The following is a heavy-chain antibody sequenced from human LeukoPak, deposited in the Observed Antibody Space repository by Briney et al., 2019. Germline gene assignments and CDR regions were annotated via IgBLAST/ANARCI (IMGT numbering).Heavy chain of an antibody. V-gene: IGHV4-59*01. CDR2: IYYTGST. J-gene: IGHJ4*02. D-gene: IGHD5-24*01. CDR1: GGSISSYY. Sequence: SETLSLTCTVSGGSISSYYGSWIRQPPGKGLESIGYIYYTGSTNYNPSLKSRVTISVDTSKNQFSLKLSSVTAAATAVYYCARDRRDGYNTNFAYWGQGTLVTVSS. CDR3: ARDRRDGYNTNFAY.